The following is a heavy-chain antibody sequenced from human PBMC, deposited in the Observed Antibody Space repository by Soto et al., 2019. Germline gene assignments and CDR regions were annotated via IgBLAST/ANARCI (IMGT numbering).Heavy chain of an antibody. V-gene: IGHV1-18*01. CDR3: ARGRYGDY. CDR1: GYDFTTYG. J-gene: IGHJ4*02. CDR2: ISAHNGNT. D-gene: IGHD1-1*01. Sequence: QVHLVQSGAEVKKPGASVKVSCKGSGYDFTTYGITWVRQAPGQGLEWMAWISAHNGNTDYAQKLQGRVTVTRDTSTSTAYMELRRLRSDDTAVYYCARGRYGDYWGQGARVTVSS.